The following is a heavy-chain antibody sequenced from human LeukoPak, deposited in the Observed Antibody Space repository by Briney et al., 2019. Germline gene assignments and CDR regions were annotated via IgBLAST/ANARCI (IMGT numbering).Heavy chain of an antibody. J-gene: IGHJ4*02. CDR1: GYTFTSYG. CDR3: ARGTGHCYPRLCILYYFDY. Sequence: ASVKVSCKASGYTFTSYGISWVRQAPGQGLEWMGWISAYNGNTNYAQKLQGRVTMTTDTSTSTAYMELRSLRSDDTAVYYCARGTGHCYPRLCILYYFDYWGQGTLVTVSS. D-gene: IGHD2-21*02. CDR2: ISAYNGNT. V-gene: IGHV1-18*01.